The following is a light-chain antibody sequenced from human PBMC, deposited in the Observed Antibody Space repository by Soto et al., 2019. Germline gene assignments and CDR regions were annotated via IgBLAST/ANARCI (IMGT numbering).Light chain of an antibody. J-gene: IGLJ1*01. CDR2: EVS. V-gene: IGLV2-14*01. Sequence: QSVLTQPASVSGSPGQSITISCTGTSSDVGGYDYVSWYQQHPGKALKLMIYEVSNRPSGVSNRFSGSKYANTASLTISGLQTEDEADYYCSSYTGSSSLEVFGTGTKVTVL. CDR1: SSDVGGYDY. CDR3: SSYTGSSSLEV.